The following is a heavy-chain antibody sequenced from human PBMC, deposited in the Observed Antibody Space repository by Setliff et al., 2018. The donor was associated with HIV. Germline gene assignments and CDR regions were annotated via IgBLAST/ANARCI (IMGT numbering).Heavy chain of an antibody. J-gene: IGHJ6*03. CDR3: ARDGSTSWHYYYYMDV. CDR2: IYYSGST. V-gene: IGHV4-39*07. CDR1: GGSISSSSYY. Sequence: SETLSLTCTVSGGSISSSSYYWGWIRQPPGKGLEWIGSIYYSGSTNYNPSLKSRVSISVDTSKSQLSLKLSAVTAADAAVYYCARDGSTSWHYYYYMDVWGKGTTVTVSS. D-gene: IGHD2-2*01.